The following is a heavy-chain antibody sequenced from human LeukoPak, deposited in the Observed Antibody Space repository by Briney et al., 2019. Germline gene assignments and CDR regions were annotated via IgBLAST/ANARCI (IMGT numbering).Heavy chain of an antibody. CDR3: AKEKNSYSSSSGQGY. D-gene: IGHD6-6*01. CDR2: IRYDGSNK. V-gene: IGHV3-30*02. Sequence: GGSLRLSCAASGFTFSSYGMHWVRQAPGKGPEWVAFIRYDGSNKYHADSVKGRLTISRDNSKNTLYLQMTSLRGDDTAVYYCAKEKNSYSSSSGQGYWGQGTLVTVSS. CDR1: GFTFSSYG. J-gene: IGHJ4*02.